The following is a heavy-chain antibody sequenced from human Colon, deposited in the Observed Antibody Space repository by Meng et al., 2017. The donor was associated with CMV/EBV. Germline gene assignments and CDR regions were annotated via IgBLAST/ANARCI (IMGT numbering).Heavy chain of an antibody. CDR2: IRGHNGDT. Sequence: IHLVQSAPEVKKPGASPKVPCRASGYTFRSYAISWVRQAPAQGLEWMRYIRGHNGDTSYAQKDQGRLTLTTDAARNTAYMELTSLTYDDTAVYYCARDDPGDPLDFWGQGTPVTVSS. D-gene: IGHD3-16*01. V-gene: IGHV1-18*01. J-gene: IGHJ4*02. CDR1: GYTFRSYA. CDR3: ARDDPGDPLDF.